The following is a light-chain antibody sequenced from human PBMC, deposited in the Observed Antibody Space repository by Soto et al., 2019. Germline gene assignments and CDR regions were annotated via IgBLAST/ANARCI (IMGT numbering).Light chain of an antibody. CDR3: QQYNSYFYP. V-gene: IGKV1-5*03. J-gene: IGKJ2*01. CDR2: KAS. Sequence: DIQMTQSPSTLSASVGDRVTLICRASQSIGYWLAWYQQKPGKAPKVLIHKASSLASGVPSRFSGSGSGTQFPLTVRSLQPDDFATYYCQQYNSYFYPFGQGTKLEI. CDR1: QSIGYW.